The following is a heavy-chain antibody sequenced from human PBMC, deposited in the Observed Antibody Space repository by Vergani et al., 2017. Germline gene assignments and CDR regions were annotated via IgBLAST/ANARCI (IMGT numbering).Heavy chain of an antibody. D-gene: IGHD6-6*01. CDR3: ARLSIAARPGYYFDY. Sequence: EVQLVQSGAEVKKPGESLKISCKGSGYSFTSYWIGWVRQMPGKGLESMGIIYPGASDTRYSPSFPGPVTISADKSLSTAYLQWSSLKASDTAMYYCARLSIAARPGYYFDYWGQGTLVTVSS. CDR2: IYPGASDT. V-gene: IGHV5-51*01. J-gene: IGHJ4*02. CDR1: GYSFTSYW.